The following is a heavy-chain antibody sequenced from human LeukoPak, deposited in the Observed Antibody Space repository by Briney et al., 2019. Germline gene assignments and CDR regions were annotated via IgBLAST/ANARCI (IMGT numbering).Heavy chain of an antibody. CDR1: GGSFNDYY. CDR3: ARRITMVRGRSHFDY. V-gene: IGHV4-34*01. J-gene: IGHJ4*02. D-gene: IGHD3-10*01. CDR2: INHSGST. Sequence: SETLSLTCAVYGGSFNDYYWTWIRQSPGKGLEWIGEINHSGSTSYNPSLKSRVTISVDASKSQFSLELNSVTAADKAVYYCARRITMVRGRSHFDYWGQGTLVTVSS.